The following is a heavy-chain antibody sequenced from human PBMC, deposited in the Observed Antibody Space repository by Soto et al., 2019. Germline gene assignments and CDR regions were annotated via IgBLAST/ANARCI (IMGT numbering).Heavy chain of an antibody. J-gene: IGHJ4*02. D-gene: IGHD3-22*01. CDR2: INPSGGST. V-gene: IGHV1-46*01. CDR1: GYTFTSYY. Sequence: ASVKVSCKASGYTFTSYYMHWVRQAPGQGLEWMGIINPSGGSTSYAQKFQGRVTMTRDTSTSTVYMELSSLRSEDTAVYYCARALQKDYYDSSGSGYWGQGTLVTVAS. CDR3: ARALQKDYYDSSGSGY.